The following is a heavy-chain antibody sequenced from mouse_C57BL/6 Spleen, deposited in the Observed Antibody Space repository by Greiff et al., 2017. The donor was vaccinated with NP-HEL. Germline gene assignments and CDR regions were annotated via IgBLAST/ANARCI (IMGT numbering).Heavy chain of an antibody. D-gene: IGHD3-2*02. CDR1: GYAFSSSW. J-gene: IGHJ2*01. V-gene: IGHV1-82*01. Sequence: VKLQESGPELVKPGASVKISCKASGYAFSSSWMNWVKQRPGKGLEWIGRIYPGDGDTNYNGKFKGKATLTADKSSSTAYMQLSSLTSEDSAVYFCARRGAAQAYFDYWGQGTTLTVSS. CDR2: IYPGDGDT. CDR3: ARRGAAQAYFDY.